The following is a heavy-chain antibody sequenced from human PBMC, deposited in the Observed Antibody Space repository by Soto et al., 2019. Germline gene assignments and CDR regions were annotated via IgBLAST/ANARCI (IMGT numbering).Heavy chain of an antibody. CDR2: IYYSGST. J-gene: IGHJ4*02. D-gene: IGHD3-22*01. CDR1: GGSIISGGYY. V-gene: IGHV4-31*03. Sequence: TLCLTCTVSGGSIISGGYYWCWIRQHPGKGLEWIGYIYYSGSTYYNPSLKSRVTISVDTSKNQFSLKLSSVTAADTAVYYCARVNYYDSSGYYYFDYWGQGTLVTVSS. CDR3: ARVNYYDSSGYYYFDY.